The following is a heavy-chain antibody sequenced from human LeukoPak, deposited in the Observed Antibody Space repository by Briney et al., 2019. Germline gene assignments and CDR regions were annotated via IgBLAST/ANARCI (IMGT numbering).Heavy chain of an antibody. CDR3: AKGQQWPSFEDF. Sequence: GGSLRLSCAASGFTFNTYAMRWVRQAPGKGLEWVALISYDGKTTFYADSVKGRFTVSRDNSKNTLYLQMNSLRTEDTALYFCAKGQQWPSFEDFWGQGTLVTVSS. CDR2: ISYDGKTT. D-gene: IGHD6-19*01. CDR1: GFTFNTYA. V-gene: IGHV3-30*18. J-gene: IGHJ4*02.